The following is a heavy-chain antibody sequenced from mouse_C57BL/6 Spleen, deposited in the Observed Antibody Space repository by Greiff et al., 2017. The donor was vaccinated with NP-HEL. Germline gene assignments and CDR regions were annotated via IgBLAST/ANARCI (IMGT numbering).Heavy chain of an antibody. V-gene: IGHV5-17*01. CDR1: GFTFSDHG. CDR2: ICSGSSTL. J-gene: IGHJ4*01. CDR3: ARYNYGSLYYAMDY. D-gene: IGHD1-1*01. Sequence: EVQLVESGGGLVKPGGSLKLSCAASGFTFSDHGMHWVRQAPEKGPEWVAYICSGSSTLYYADTVKGRFTIARDNAKNTLFLQMTSLRSEDTAMYYCARYNYGSLYYAMDYWGQGTSVTVSS.